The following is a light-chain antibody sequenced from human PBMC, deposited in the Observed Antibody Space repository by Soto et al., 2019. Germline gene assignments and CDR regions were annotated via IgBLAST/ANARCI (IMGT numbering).Light chain of an antibody. CDR3: QQYDKWPPRT. CDR2: GAS. Sequence: IVITQSPATLSVSPGERATLSCRASQSVSSDLAWYHQKPGQAPRLLIYGASTRAPGTPARFSGSGSGTEFTLTISSLQSEDSAVYYCQQYDKWPPRTFGQGTKVDIK. V-gene: IGKV3D-15*01. J-gene: IGKJ1*01. CDR1: QSVSSD.